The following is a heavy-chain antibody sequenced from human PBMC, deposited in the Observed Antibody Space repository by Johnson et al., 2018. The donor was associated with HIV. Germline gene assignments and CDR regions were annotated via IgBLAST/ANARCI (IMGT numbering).Heavy chain of an antibody. CDR1: GFTFSSYA. V-gene: IGHV3-NL1*01. Sequence: QVQLVESGGGVVKPGRSLRLSCAASGFTFSSYAMHWVRQAPGKGLEWVSVIYSDGSTYYADSVKGRFTISRDNSMNTLYLQMNSPRVEDTAVYYCARDRLYSSGWYGTDAFDIWGQGTMVTVSS. D-gene: IGHD6-19*01. J-gene: IGHJ3*02. CDR2: IYSDGST. CDR3: ARDRLYSSGWYGTDAFDI.